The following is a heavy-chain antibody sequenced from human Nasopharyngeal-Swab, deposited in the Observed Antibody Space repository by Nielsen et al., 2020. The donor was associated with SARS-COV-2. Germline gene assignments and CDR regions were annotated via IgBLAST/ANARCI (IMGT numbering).Heavy chain of an antibody. J-gene: IGHJ6*02. D-gene: IGHD6-19*01. CDR1: GFTFSNFP. CDR2: ISGSGGST. Sequence: GRSLRLSCAASGFTFSNFPMTWVRQAPGKGLDWVSSISGSGGSTYYADSVKGRFTISRDNSEHTLVLQMNSLRAEDTAVYYCVKDRAVAVTSLPNHYYGMDVWGRGTTVTVSS. V-gene: IGHV3-23*01. CDR3: VKDRAVAVTSLPNHYYGMDV.